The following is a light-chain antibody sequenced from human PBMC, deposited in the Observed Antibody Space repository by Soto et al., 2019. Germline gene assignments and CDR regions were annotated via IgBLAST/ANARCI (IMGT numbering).Light chain of an antibody. CDR1: QSINNW. Sequence: DIQMTQSPSTLSASVGDRVTITCRASQSINNWLAWYQQKPGKAPKLLIYEASSLLSGVPSRFSGSGSGTEFTLTISSLQPDDFADYYCQQYDSDFSTFGQGTKLDI. CDR3: QQYDSDFST. V-gene: IGKV1-5*03. J-gene: IGKJ2*01. CDR2: EAS.